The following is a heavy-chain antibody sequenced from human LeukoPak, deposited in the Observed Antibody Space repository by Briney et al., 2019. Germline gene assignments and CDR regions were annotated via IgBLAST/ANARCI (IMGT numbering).Heavy chain of an antibody. CDR3: ATSGATTATTWGGNWFDP. CDR2: IYYSGST. D-gene: IGHD4-17*01. Sequence: SETLSLTCTVSGGSISSYYWSWIRQPPGKGLEWIGYIYYSGSTNYNPSLKSRVTFSVDTSKSQFSLKLSSVTAADTAVYYCATSGATTATTWGGNWFDPWGQGALVTVSS. J-gene: IGHJ5*02. V-gene: IGHV4-59*01. CDR1: GGSISSYY.